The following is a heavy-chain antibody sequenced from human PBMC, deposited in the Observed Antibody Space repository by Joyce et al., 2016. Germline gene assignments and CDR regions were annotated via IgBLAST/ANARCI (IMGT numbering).Heavy chain of an antibody. CDR3: ASQGDYSDLDY. D-gene: IGHD4/OR15-4a*01. CDR1: GYSFTGYH. CDR2: IYPNSGAT. J-gene: IGHJ4*02. V-gene: IGHV1-2*02. Sequence: QVQLVQSGAEAKKPGASVKVSCKTSGYSFTGYHLNWVRQAPGQGLEWLGWIYPNSGATNYAQRFQDRVTLTSDISVNTAYMELRRLQSDDTAVYYCASQGDYSDLDYWGPGTLVTVS.